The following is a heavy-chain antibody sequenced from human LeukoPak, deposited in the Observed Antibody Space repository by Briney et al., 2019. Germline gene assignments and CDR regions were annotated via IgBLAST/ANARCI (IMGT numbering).Heavy chain of an antibody. D-gene: IGHD2-2*01. J-gene: IGHJ4*02. Sequence: GGSLRLPCAASGFTFSNYNMNWVRQAPGKGLEWVSSISSSSSYIYYADSVKGRFTISSDNAKNSLYLQMNSLRAEGTAVYYCARDACSTTNCYLAYWGQGTLVTASS. CDR3: ARDACSTTNCYLAY. V-gene: IGHV3-21*01. CDR1: GFTFSNYN. CDR2: ISSSSSYI.